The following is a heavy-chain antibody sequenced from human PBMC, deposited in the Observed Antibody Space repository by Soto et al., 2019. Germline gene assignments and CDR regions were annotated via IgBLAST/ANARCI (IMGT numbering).Heavy chain of an antibody. CDR3: ARDPGVAGSFDY. J-gene: IGHJ4*02. D-gene: IGHD6-19*01. V-gene: IGHV1-69*08. CDR1: GVTFSSYT. Sequence: QVQLVQSGAEVKKPGSSVKVSCKASGVTFSSYTISWVRQAPGQGLEWMGWIIPILGIENYGQKFQGRGTITADKPTSTAYMELSSLRAEDTAVYYCARDPGVAGSFDYWGQGTLVTVAS. CDR2: IIPILGIE.